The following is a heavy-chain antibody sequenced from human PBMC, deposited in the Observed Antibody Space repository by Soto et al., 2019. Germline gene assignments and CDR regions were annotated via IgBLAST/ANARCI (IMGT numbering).Heavy chain of an antibody. D-gene: IGHD3-9*01. CDR3: ARDAPRYDILTGYYPLIDY. CDR1: GYTFTGYY. J-gene: IGHJ4*02. CDR2: ISPYNGNT. V-gene: IGHV1-18*04. Sequence: GGPVKVSCKASGYTFTGYYMHWVRQAPGQGLEWMGWISPYNGNTNYAQKFQGRVTMTTDTSTSTVYMELRSLRSDDTAVYYCARDAPRYDILTGYYPLIDYWGQGTLVTVSS.